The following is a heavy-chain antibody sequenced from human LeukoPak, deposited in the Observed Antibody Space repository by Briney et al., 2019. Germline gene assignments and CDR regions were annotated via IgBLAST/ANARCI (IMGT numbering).Heavy chain of an antibody. Sequence: PSETLSLTCTVSGGSISSSTYYWGWIRQPPGKGLEWIGSIYYSGSTYYNPSLKSRVTISVDTSKNQFSLKLSSVTAADTAVYYCARHSETCSGAHCFLDYFDYWGQGILVTVSS. D-gene: IGHD2-15*01. J-gene: IGHJ4*02. CDR3: ARHSETCSGAHCFLDYFDY. CDR2: IYYSGST. CDR1: GGSISSSTYY. V-gene: IGHV4-39*01.